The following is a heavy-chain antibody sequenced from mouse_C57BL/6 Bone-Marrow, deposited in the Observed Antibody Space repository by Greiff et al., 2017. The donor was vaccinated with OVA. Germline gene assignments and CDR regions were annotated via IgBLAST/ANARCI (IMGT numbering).Heavy chain of an antibody. V-gene: IGHV1-7*01. CDR3: ARLLLLRDWFAY. CDR2: INPSSGYT. CDR1: GYTFTSYW. J-gene: IGHJ3*01. D-gene: IGHD1-1*01. Sequence: VMLVESGAELAKPGASVKLSCKASGYTFTSYWMHWVKQRPGQGLEWIGYINPSSGYTKYTQKLKDKATLTADKSSSTAYMQLSSLTYEDSAVYYCARLLLLRDWFAYWGQGTLVTVSA.